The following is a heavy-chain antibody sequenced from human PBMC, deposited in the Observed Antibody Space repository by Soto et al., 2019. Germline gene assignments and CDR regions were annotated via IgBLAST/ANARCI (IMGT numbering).Heavy chain of an antibody. V-gene: IGHV1-69*02. CDR1: GGTFSSYT. Sequence: VKVSCKASGGTFSSYTISWVRQAPGQGLEWMGRIIPILGIANYAQKFQGRVTITADKSTSTAYMELSSLRSEDTAVYYCAAMRGDYYDSSGYSPTTIYYYYGMDVWGKGTTVTVSS. CDR3: AAMRGDYYDSSGYSPTTIYYYYGMDV. J-gene: IGHJ6*04. D-gene: IGHD3-22*01. CDR2: IIPILGIA.